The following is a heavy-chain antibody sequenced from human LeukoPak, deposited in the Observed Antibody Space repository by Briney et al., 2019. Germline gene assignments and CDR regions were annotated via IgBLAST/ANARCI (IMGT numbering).Heavy chain of an antibody. CDR1: GGSFSGYY. Sequence: KPSETLSLTCAVYGGSFSGYYWRWIRQPPGKGLEWIGEINHSGRTNYNPSLNSRVTISVDTSKNQFSLKLSSVTAADTAVYYCARGPAFLTGFDYWGQGTLVTVSS. D-gene: IGHD7-27*01. V-gene: IGHV4-34*01. J-gene: IGHJ4*02. CDR3: ARGPAFLTGFDY. CDR2: INHSGRT.